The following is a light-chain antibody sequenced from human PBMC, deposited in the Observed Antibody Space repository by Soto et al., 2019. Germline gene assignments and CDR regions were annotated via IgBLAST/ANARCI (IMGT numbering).Light chain of an antibody. J-gene: IGKJ5*01. Sequence: EIVLTQSPATLSLSPGESATLSCSASQSVSSYLAWYQQKPGQAPRLLIYDASNRATGIPARFSGSGSGTDFTLTISSLEPEDFAVYYCQQRSNWPPFFTFGQGTRLE. CDR3: QQRSNWPPFFT. CDR1: QSVSSY. CDR2: DAS. V-gene: IGKV3-11*01.